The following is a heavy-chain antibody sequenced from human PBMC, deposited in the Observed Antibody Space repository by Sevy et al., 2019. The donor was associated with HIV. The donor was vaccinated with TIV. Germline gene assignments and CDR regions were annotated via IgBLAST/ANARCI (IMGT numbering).Heavy chain of an antibody. J-gene: IGHJ4*02. CDR2: ISSGFSK. CDR3: TNYVHY. Sequence: GGSLRLSCAASGFTFNVYEMNWVRQAPGKGLEWVSYISSGFSKSYADSVKGRFTISRDNTKNSLYLQMNSLRAEDTAVYYCTNYVHYWGQGTLVIVSS. V-gene: IGHV3-48*03. CDR1: GFTFNVYE.